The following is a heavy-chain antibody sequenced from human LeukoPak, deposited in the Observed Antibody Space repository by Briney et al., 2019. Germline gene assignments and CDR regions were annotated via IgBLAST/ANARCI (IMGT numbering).Heavy chain of an antibody. CDR2: ISSSSTHI. V-gene: IGHV3-21*01. Sequence: PGGSLRLSCAASGFTFNSYNMYWVRQAPGKGLEWVSSISSSSTHIYYADSMKSRFTISRDNSKNTLYLQMNSLRAEDTAVYYCARDLAWAFDIWGQGTMVTVSS. J-gene: IGHJ3*02. CDR3: ARDLAWAFDI. CDR1: GFTFNSYN.